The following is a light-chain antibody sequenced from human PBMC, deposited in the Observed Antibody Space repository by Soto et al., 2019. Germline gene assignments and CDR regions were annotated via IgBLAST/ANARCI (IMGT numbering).Light chain of an antibody. Sequence: QSVLTHTPSVSRAPGHRVTISFTGRISNIGAGYYVHWYQHLPVTAPKLLSYGTTNRPSGFPDRFSGSKSGISASLAITVLKAEDEADYYCHSYDSSMSASVFGAGTKVTVL. J-gene: IGLJ1*01. CDR3: HSYDSSMSASV. CDR2: GTT. CDR1: ISNIGAGYY. V-gene: IGLV1-40*01.